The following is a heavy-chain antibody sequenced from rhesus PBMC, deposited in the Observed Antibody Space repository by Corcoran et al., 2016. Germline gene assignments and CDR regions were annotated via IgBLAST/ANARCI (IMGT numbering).Heavy chain of an antibody. V-gene: IGHV3S5*01. D-gene: IGHD2-39*02. Sequence: EVQLVETGGGLVQPGGSLSLSWGPSGFTFSCHGMGWVRQAPGKGLEGVSGITNTGDRTFYADSVKGRFTISRDNSKNTVSLQMNSLRAEDTAVYYCSTDPGGVCCTFDYWDQGVLVTVSS. CDR2: ITNTGDRT. CDR3: STDPGGVCCTFDY. CDR1: GFTFSCHG. J-gene: IGHJ4*01.